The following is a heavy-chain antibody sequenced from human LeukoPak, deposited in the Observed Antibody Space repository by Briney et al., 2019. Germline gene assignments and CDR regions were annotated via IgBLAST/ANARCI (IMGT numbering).Heavy chain of an antibody. J-gene: IGHJ4*02. D-gene: IGHD3-16*01. CDR3: AKDFTFGY. CDR2: ISGGGDTT. V-gene: IGHV3-23*01. CDR1: GFSFSSYT. Sequence: EGSLRLSCSASGFSFSSYTMTWVRQAPGKGPEWVSIISGGGDTTFYTDSVKGRFTISRDNSKNTLYLQMNSLRVEDTAVYYCAKDFTFGYWGQGTLVTVSS.